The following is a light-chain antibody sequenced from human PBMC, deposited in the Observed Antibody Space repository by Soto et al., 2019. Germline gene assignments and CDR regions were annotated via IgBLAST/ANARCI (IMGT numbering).Light chain of an antibody. CDR1: QSVSSN. Sequence: EIVMTQSPATLSVSPGERATLSCRASQSVSSNLAWYQQKPGQAPRLLIYGASTRAPGIPDRFSGSGSGTDFTLTISRLEPEDFAVYYCQQYNNWPPWTFGQGTKVDIK. V-gene: IGKV3D-15*01. CDR3: QQYNNWPPWT. J-gene: IGKJ1*01. CDR2: GAS.